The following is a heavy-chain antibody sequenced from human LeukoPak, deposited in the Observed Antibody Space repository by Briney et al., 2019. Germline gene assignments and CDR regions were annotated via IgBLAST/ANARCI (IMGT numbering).Heavy chain of an antibody. Sequence: GGSLRLSCAASGFTFSNAWMSWVRQAPGKGLEWVGRIKSKTDGGTTDYAAPVKGRFTISRDDSKNTLYLQMNSLKTEDTAVYYCTALLWFGELLEFDYWGQGTLVTVSS. J-gene: IGHJ4*02. D-gene: IGHD3-10*01. V-gene: IGHV3-15*01. CDR1: GFTFSNAW. CDR2: IKSKTDGGTT. CDR3: TALLWFGELLEFDY.